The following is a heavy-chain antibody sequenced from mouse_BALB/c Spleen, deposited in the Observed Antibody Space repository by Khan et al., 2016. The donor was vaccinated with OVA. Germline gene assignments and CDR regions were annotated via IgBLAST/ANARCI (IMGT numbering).Heavy chain of an antibody. V-gene: IGHV2-6-7*01. Sequence: QMQLEESGPGLVAPSQSLSITCTVSGFSLTDYNVNWVRQPPGKGLEWLGRIWGDGSKDYNSALKSRLSISKDNSKSQVFLKMNSLKNDDTARYSCARVQCDIHCGFAYWGQGTLVTVSA. CDR2: IWGDGSK. CDR3: ARVQCDIHCGFAY. CDR1: GFSLTDYN. D-gene: IGHD6-1*01. J-gene: IGHJ3*01.